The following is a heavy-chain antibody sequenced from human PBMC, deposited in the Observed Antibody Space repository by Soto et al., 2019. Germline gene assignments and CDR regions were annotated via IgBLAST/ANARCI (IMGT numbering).Heavy chain of an antibody. CDR3: ARDLTNLWSIEYYYYGMDV. CDR2: INGDGITT. Sequence: PGGSLRLSCAASGFTFRSYWMHWVRQAPGKGLVWVSHINGDGITTSYADSVKGRFTISRDNAKNTLYLQMNSLKPEDTAIYYCARDLTNLWSIEYYYYGMDVWGQGPTVTV. D-gene: IGHD3-10*01. CDR1: GFTFRSYW. J-gene: IGHJ6*02. V-gene: IGHV3-74*01.